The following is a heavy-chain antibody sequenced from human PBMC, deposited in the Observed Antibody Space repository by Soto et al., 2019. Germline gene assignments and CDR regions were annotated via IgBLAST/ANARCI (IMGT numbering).Heavy chain of an antibody. CDR1: GFTFSNAW. CDR2: IKSKPDGGTT. J-gene: IGHJ4*02. Sequence: PGGSLRLSCIGSGFTFSNAWINWVRQAPGKGLEWVGRIKSKPDGGTTDYAAPVKGRFTISRDDSKNSVYLQMNSLKTEDTALYYCVTGQYCDYWGQGTLVTRLL. CDR3: VTGQYCDY. V-gene: IGHV3-15*01.